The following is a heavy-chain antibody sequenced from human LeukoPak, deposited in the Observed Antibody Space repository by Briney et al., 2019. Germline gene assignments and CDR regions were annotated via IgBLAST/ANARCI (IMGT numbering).Heavy chain of an antibody. CDR3: ARWEASPSRGWFSP. J-gene: IGHJ5*02. V-gene: IGHV1-2*02. CDR1: AYPFTGYY. D-gene: IGHD2-2*01. CDR2: MNPSNGDT. Sequence: ASVKVSCKASAYPFTGYYVHWVRQAPGQGLEWMGGMNPSNGDTNYVQKFQGRVTMTRDTSRRTAYMELNSLRFDDTAVYYCARWEASPSRGWFSPWGQGTLVTVSS.